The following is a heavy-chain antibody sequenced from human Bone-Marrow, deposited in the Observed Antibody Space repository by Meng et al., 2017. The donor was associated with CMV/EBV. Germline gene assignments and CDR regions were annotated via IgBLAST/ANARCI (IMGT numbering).Heavy chain of an antibody. CDR2: VSFDGMNK. J-gene: IGHJ4*02. Sequence: GGSLRLSCAASGFTFSNYAIHWVRQAPGKGLEWVAVVSFDGMNKEYADSVKGRFTISRDNSKNTAFLQMNSLRPEDTAVFFCARDLGGYSSSDWYVLAALRTREDYWGQGTLVTVSS. CDR1: GFTFSNYA. V-gene: IGHV3-30*04. D-gene: IGHD6-19*01. CDR3: ARDLGGYSSSDWYVLAALRTREDY.